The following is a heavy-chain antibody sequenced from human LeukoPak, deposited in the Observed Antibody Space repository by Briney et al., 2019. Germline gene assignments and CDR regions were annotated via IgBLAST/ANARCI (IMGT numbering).Heavy chain of an antibody. Sequence: ASVKVSCKASGYTFTSYDINWVRQATGQGLEWMGWMNPNSGNTGYAQKFQGRVTMTRNTSISTAYMELSNLRSEDTAVYYCARGGDSSSWYPLYYYYMDVWGKGTTVTVSS. CDR2: MNPNSGNT. V-gene: IGHV1-8*01. CDR1: GYTFTSYD. J-gene: IGHJ6*03. CDR3: ARGGDSSSWYPLYYYYMDV. D-gene: IGHD6-13*01.